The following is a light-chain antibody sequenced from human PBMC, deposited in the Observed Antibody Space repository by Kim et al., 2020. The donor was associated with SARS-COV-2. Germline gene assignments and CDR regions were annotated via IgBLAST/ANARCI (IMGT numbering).Light chain of an antibody. CDR3: SSYAGSNDLV. Sequence: GQSVDISCTGTSSDVGRYNYDSWYQHHPGKAPKLIIYDVSKRPTGVPDRFSGAKSGNTASLTVSGLQAEDEADYYCSSYAGSNDLVFGGGTQLTVL. J-gene: IGLJ2*01. CDR2: DVS. V-gene: IGLV2-8*01. CDR1: SSDVGRYNY.